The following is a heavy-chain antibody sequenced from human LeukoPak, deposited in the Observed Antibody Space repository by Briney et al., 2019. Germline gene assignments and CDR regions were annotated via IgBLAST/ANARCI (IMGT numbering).Heavy chain of an antibody. V-gene: IGHV4-59*01. CDR3: AREWESWFDP. J-gene: IGHJ5*02. D-gene: IGHD1-26*01. CDR1: GGSISSYY. Sequence: SETLSLTCTVSGGSISSYYWSWIRQPPGKGLEWIGYTYYSGSTNYNPSLKSRVTISVDTSKNQFSLKLSSVTAADTAVYYCAREWESWFDPWGQGTLVTVSS. CDR2: TYYSGST.